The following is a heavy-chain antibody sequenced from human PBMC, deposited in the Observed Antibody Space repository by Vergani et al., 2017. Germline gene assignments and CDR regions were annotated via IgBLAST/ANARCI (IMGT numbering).Heavy chain of an antibody. CDR3: AKDRYYYDSSGPYYFDY. CDR1: GFTFSSYA. Sequence: EVQLLESGGGLVQPGGSLRLSCAASGFTFSSYAMSWVRQAPGKGLEWVSAISGSGGSTYYADSVKGRFTISRANSKNTLYLQMNRLRAEDTAVYYCAKDRYYYDSSGPYYFDYWGQGTLVTVSS. D-gene: IGHD3-22*01. V-gene: IGHV3-23*01. J-gene: IGHJ4*02. CDR2: ISGSGGST.